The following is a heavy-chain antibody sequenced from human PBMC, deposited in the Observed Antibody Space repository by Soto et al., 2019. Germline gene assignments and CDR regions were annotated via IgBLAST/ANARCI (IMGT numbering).Heavy chain of an antibody. CDR1: GYTFTGYY. CDR3: AREAEQYSSSWYTPLPYYYYGMDV. Sequence: ASVKVSCKASGYTFTGYYMHWVRQAPGQGLEWMGWINPNSGGTNYAQKFQGWVTMTRDTSISTAYMELSRLRSDDTAVYYCAREAEQYSSSWYTPLPYYYYGMDVWGQGTTVTVYS. CDR2: INPNSGGT. D-gene: IGHD6-13*01. J-gene: IGHJ6*02. V-gene: IGHV1-2*04.